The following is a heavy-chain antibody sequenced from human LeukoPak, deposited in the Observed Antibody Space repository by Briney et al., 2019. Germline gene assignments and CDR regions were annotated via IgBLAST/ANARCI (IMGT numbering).Heavy chain of an antibody. J-gene: IGHJ4*02. V-gene: IGHV4-59*08. CDR1: GSISSYY. D-gene: IGHD4-23*01. Sequence: PSETLSLTCTVDGSISSYYWSWIRQAPGKGLEWIGHSYFIGSPNYNPSLKSRVTISVDTPKNQFSLKLSSVTAADTAVYYCAGVRSTVGWRSFVYWGQGILVTVSS. CDR2: SYFIGSP. CDR3: AGVRSTVGWRSFVY.